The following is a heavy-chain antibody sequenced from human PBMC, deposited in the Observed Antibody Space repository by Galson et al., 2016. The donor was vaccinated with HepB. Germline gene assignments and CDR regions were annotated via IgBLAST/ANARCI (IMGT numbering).Heavy chain of an antibody. CDR2: ISYDGSNK. V-gene: IGHV3-30*18. CDR1: GFTFSSYG. J-gene: IGHJ4*02. D-gene: IGHD5-12*01. Sequence: SLRLSCAASGFTFSSYGMHWVRQAPGKGLEWVAVISYDGSNKYYADSVKGRFTISRDNSKNTLYLQMNSLRAEDTAVYYCAKWGGSGYDWARLDYWGQGTVGTVSS. CDR3: AKWGGSGYDWARLDY.